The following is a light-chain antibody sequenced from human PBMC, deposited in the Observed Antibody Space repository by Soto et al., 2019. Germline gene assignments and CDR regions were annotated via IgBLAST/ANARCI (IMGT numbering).Light chain of an antibody. CDR2: AAY. J-gene: IGKJ1*01. CDR3: KQSYSTPRT. Sequence: DIPLPQSPSSLSGSVGDRVTITCRASQSISSYLNWYQQKPGKAHKLLIYAAYSLQSGVQSRFSGSGSGTDFTLTIRSLQPEDFATYYCKQSYSTPRTFGQGTKV. V-gene: IGKV1-39*01. CDR1: QSISSY.